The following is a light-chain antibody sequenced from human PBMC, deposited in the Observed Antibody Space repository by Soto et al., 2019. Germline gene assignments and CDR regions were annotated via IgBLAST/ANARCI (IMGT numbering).Light chain of an antibody. J-gene: IGKJ4*01. CDR1: QDIGND. CDR3: QNYNSVTFT. V-gene: IGKV1-27*01. Sequence: DIQMTQSPSSLSASVGDRVTITCRASQDIGNDLVWYQQKPAKVPVFLIDAASSLPSGVPSRLIASGSGTVFTLTISSLQLEDVGTYYCQNYNSVTFTFGGGTKVGI. CDR2: AAS.